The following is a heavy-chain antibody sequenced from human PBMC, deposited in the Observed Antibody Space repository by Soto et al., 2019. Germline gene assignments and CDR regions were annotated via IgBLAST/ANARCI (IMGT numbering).Heavy chain of an antibody. CDR2: IYYSGST. CDR3: ARDTTKGHFDS. J-gene: IGHJ4*01. CDR1: GGSISSYY. Sequence: PSETLSLTCTVSGGSISSYYWSWIRQPPGKGLEWIGYIYYSGSTNYNPSLKSRVTISVDTSKNQFSLKLTSVTAADTAVYYCARDTTKGHFDSWGHGPLVTVS. V-gene: IGHV4-59*12. D-gene: IGHD1-1*01.